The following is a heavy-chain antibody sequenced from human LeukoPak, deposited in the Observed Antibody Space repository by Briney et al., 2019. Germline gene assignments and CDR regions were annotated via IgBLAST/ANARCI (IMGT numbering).Heavy chain of an antibody. CDR2: ISYDGSNK. CDR1: GFTFSSYA. CDR3: ARATTEGFLEWFNKYYFDY. J-gene: IGHJ4*02. Sequence: GGSLRLSCAASGFTFSSYAMHWVRQAPGKGLEWVAVISYDGSNKYYADSVKGRFTISRDNSKNTLYLQMNSLRAEDTAVYYCARATTEGFLEWFNKYYFDYWGQGTLVTVSS. D-gene: IGHD3-3*01. V-gene: IGHV3-30*04.